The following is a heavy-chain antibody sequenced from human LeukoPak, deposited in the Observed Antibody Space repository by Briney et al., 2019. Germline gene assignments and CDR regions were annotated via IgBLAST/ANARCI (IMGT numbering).Heavy chain of an antibody. CDR1: GYTFTSYA. V-gene: IGHV1-3*03. CDR3: ARAYSSSWPHHDAFDI. D-gene: IGHD6-13*01. J-gene: IGHJ3*02. CDR2: INAGNGNT. Sequence: ASVKVSCKASGYTFTSYAMHWVRQAPGQRLEWMGWINAGNGNTKYSQEFQGRVTITRDTSASTAYMELSSLRSEDMAVYYCARAYSSSWPHHDAFDIWGQGTMVTVSS.